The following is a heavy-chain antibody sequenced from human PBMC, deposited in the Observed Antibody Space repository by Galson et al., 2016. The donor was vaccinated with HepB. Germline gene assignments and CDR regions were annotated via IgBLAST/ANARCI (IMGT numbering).Heavy chain of an antibody. CDR2: IIPLFGAT. CDR1: GGTFSNFA. J-gene: IGHJ4*02. CDR3: ARGPTIPTGGTLYFDH. V-gene: IGHV1-69*06. Sequence: SVKVSCKASGGTFSNFAISWLRQAPGQGLEWMGGIIPLFGATNYAQRFQGRVTITADKSTTTVYMDLSSLRSEDTAVYYCARGPTIPTGGTLYFDHWGQGTLVTVSS. D-gene: IGHD6-13*01.